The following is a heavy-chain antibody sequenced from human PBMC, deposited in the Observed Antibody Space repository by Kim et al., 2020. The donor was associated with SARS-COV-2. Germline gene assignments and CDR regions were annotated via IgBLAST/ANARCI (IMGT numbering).Heavy chain of an antibody. CDR1: GYSFTSYW. Sequence: GESLKISCKGSGYSFTSYWISWVRQMPGKGLEWMGRIDPSDSYTNYSPSFQGHVTISADKSISTAYLQWSSLKASDTAMYYCARHQGGRPTHWGFDYWGQGTLVTVSS. CDR2: IDPSDSYT. CDR3: ARHQGGRPTHWGFDY. J-gene: IGHJ4*02. V-gene: IGHV5-10-1*01. D-gene: IGHD7-27*01.